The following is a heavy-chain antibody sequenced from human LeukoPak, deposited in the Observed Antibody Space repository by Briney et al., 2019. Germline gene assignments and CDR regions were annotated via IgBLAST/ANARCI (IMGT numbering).Heavy chain of an antibody. Sequence: SETLSLTCAVYGGSFSGYYWSWIRQPPGKGLEWIGEINHSGSTNYNPSLKSRVTISVDTFKSQFSLKLNSVTAADTAVYYCARESSGSYAQSDYWGQGTLVTVSS. CDR1: GGSFSGYY. D-gene: IGHD1-26*01. V-gene: IGHV4-34*01. J-gene: IGHJ4*02. CDR2: INHSGST. CDR3: ARESSGSYAQSDY.